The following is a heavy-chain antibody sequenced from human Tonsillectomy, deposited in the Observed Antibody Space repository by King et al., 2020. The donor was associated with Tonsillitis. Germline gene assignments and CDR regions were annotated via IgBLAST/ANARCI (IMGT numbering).Heavy chain of an antibody. CDR3: ARDLRYYDFWSGYFGCNDY. V-gene: IGHV3-7*01. Sequence: VQLVESGGGLVQPGGSLRLSCAASGFTFSSYWMSWVRQAPGKGLEWVANIKQDGSEKYYVDSVKGRFTISRDNAKNSLYLQMNSLRAEDTAVYYCARDLRYYDFWSGYFGCNDYWGQGTLVTVSS. D-gene: IGHD3-3*01. CDR1: GFTFSSYW. CDR2: IKQDGSEK. J-gene: IGHJ4*02.